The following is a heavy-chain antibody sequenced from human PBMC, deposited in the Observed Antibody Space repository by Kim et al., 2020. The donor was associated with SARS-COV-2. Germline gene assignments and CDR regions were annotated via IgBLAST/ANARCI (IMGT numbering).Heavy chain of an antibody. D-gene: IGHD3-10*01. J-gene: IGHJ4*02. CDR2: IHDAGST. V-gene: IGHV3-53*01. Sequence: GGSLRLSCAVSGSSVRSSYMTWVRQAPGKGLEWVSAIHDAGSTYYADSVKGRFTISRDISKDTLYLQMNSLRAEDTAVYYCSSSSVGAYFDYWGQGSLGT. CDR3: SSSSVGAYFDY. CDR1: GSSVRSSY.